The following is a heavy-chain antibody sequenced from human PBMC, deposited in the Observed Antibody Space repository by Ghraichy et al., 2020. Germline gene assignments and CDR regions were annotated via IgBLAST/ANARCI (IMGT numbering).Heavy chain of an antibody. J-gene: IGHJ4*02. V-gene: IGHV3-7*01. CDR2: IKQDGSEK. CDR1: EFTFFSYW. Sequence: GSLRLSCAASEFTFFSYWMSWVRQAPGKGLEWVANIKQDGSEKNYVDSVKGRFTISRDNAKNSLYLQMNSLRAEDSAVYYCARDTRGTFDYWGQGTLVTVSS. CDR3: ARDTRGTFDY. D-gene: IGHD1-26*01.